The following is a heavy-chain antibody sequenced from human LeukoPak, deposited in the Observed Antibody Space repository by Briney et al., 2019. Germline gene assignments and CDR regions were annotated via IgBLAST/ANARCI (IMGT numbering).Heavy chain of an antibody. Sequence: GGSLRLSCAASGFTFSGSAMHWVRQASGKELEWVGRIRSKANSYATAYAASVKGRFTISRDDSKNTAYLQMNSLKTEDTAVYYCTRRDNWAIWGQGTLVTVSS. D-gene: IGHD1-20*01. CDR1: GFTFSGSA. J-gene: IGHJ4*02. CDR2: IRSKANSYAT. V-gene: IGHV3-73*01. CDR3: TRRDNWAI.